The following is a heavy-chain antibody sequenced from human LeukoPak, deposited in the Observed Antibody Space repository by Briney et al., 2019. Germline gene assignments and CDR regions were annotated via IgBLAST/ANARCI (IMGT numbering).Heavy chain of an antibody. Sequence: PSETLSLTCTVSGGSISSYYWSWIRQPPGKGLEWIGYIYYSGSTNYNPSLKSRVTISVDTSKNQFSLKLSSVTAGDTAVYYCARDPAYDSSGALWGQGTLVTVSS. J-gene: IGHJ4*02. D-gene: IGHD3-22*01. V-gene: IGHV4-59*12. CDR3: ARDPAYDSSGAL. CDR2: IYYSGST. CDR1: GGSISSYY.